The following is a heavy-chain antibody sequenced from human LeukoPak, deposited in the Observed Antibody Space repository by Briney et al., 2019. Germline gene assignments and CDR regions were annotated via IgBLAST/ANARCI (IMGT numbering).Heavy chain of an antibody. V-gene: IGHV3-30*18. CDR2: ISYDGSKQ. Sequence: PGRSLRLSCAASGFTFSTYGMHWVRQAPGKGLEGVAAISYDGSKQLYADSVKGRFTISRDNSKNTLNLQMNSLRDEDTAVYYCAKDGARYLLTYYFEYWGQGTLVTVSS. CDR1: GFTFSTYG. D-gene: IGHD3-9*01. CDR3: AKDGARYLLTYYFEY. J-gene: IGHJ4*02.